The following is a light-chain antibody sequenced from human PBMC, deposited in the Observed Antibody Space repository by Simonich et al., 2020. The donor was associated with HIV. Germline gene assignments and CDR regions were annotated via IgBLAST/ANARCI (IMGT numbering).Light chain of an antibody. CDR3: QQRINWPLT. J-gene: IGKJ3*01. CDR2: DAS. CDR1: PSISIY. Sequence: ELVLTQSPATLSLSPGERATLSCRASPSISIYLAWYQQKPGQAPRLLIYDASNRATGIPARFSGRGSGTDFTLTISSLEPEDFAVYYCQQRINWPLTFGPGTKVDIK. V-gene: IGKV3-11*01.